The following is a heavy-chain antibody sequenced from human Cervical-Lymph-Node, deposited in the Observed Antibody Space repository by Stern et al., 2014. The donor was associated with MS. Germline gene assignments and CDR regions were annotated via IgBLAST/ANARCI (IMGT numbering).Heavy chain of an antibody. V-gene: IGHV2-5*02. CDR1: GFSLSTSGVG. CDR2: IYWDDDK. J-gene: IGHJ5*02. D-gene: IGHD1-7*01. CDR3: AHRPRPWNYVDWFDP. Sequence: EPGPTLVKPTQTLTLTCTFSGFSLSTSGVGVGWIRQPPGKALEWLALIYWDDDKRYSPSLKSRLTITKDTSKNQVVLIMTNMDPVDTATYYCAHRPRPWNYVDWFDPWGQGTLVTVSS.